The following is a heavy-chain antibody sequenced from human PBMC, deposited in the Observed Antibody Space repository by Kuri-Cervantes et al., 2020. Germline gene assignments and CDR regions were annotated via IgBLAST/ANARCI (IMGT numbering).Heavy chain of an antibody. D-gene: IGHD5-24*01. V-gene: IGHV3-11*04. CDR3: AGGEMATIMDWYFDL. CDR1: GFTFSDYY. J-gene: IGHJ2*01. CDR2: ISSSGSTI. Sequence: LSLTCAASGFTFSDYYMSWIRQAPGKGLEWVSYISSSGSTIYYADSVKGRFTISRDNSKNTLYLQMNSLRAEDTAVYYCAGGEMATIMDWYFDLWGRGTLVTVSS.